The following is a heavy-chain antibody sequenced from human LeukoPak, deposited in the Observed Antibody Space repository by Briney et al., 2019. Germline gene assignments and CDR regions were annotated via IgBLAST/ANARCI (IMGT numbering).Heavy chain of an antibody. D-gene: IGHD3-22*01. CDR3: AGVPGPYAYDTRGYDF. CDR2: IYYSGST. Sequence: SQTLSLTCTVSGGSISDAAYYWRWIRQHPGEGLKWIGYIYYSGSTSYNPSLKSRVTISVGTSKNQFSLKLTSVTAADTAVYYCAGVPGPYAYDTRGYDFWGQGTLVTVSS. V-gene: IGHV4-31*03. J-gene: IGHJ4*02. CDR1: GGSISDAAYY.